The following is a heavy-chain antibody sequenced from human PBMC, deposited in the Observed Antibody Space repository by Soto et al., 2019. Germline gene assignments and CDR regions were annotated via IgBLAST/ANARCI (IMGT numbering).Heavy chain of an antibody. CDR3: ARGRIAARPYNWFDP. Sequence: ASVKVSCKASGYTFTGYYMHWVRQAPGQGLEWMGWINPNSGGTNYAQKFQGWVTMTRDTSISTAYMELSRLRSDDTAVYYCARGRIAARPYNWFDPWGQGTLVPSPQ. CDR2: INPNSGGT. J-gene: IGHJ5*02. CDR1: GYTFTGYY. V-gene: IGHV1-2*04. D-gene: IGHD6-6*01.